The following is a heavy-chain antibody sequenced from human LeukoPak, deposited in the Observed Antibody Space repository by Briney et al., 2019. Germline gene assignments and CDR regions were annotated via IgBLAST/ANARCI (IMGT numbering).Heavy chain of an antibody. J-gene: IGHJ4*02. CDR2: INHRGRT. CDR1: GGSFSGYY. Sequence: SETLSLTCAVYGGSFSGYYWSWIRQPPAPGLEWIGEINHRGRTNYNPSLKSRVTISVDTSKNQFSLKLSSVTAADTAVYYCARLITARWLQPNLYYLDYWGQGTLVTVSS. V-gene: IGHV4-34*01. D-gene: IGHD5-24*01. CDR3: ARLITARWLQPNLYYLDY.